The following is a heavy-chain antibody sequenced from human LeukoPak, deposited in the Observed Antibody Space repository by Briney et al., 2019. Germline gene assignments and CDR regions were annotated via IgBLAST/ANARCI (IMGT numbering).Heavy chain of an antibody. V-gene: IGHV4-34*01. Sequence: SETLSLTCAVYGGSFSGNYWSWIRQPPGKGLEWIGEINHSGSTNYNPSLKSRVTISVDTSKNQFSLKLSSVTAADTAVYYCAAERNTYYYYYMDVWGKGTTVTVSS. CDR1: GGSFSGNY. J-gene: IGHJ6*03. CDR2: INHSGST. CDR3: AAERNTYYYYYMDV.